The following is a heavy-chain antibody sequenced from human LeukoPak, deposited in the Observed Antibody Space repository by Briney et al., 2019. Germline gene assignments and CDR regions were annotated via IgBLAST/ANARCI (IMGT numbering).Heavy chain of an antibody. D-gene: IGHD5-24*01. CDR3: ARDQSRDIRVDFDH. Sequence: ASVKVSCKTSGYNFFKYAIHWVRQAPGQSFEWMGWIDGGNGDTRFSQKFQDRVSFTRDTFATTVYMELTSLRSEDTAVYYCARDQSRDIRVDFDHWGQGALVVVSS. J-gene: IGHJ4*02. CDR2: IDGGNGDT. CDR1: GYNFFKYA. V-gene: IGHV1-3*01.